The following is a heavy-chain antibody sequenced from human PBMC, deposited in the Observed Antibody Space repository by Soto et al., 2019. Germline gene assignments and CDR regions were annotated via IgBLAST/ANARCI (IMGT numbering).Heavy chain of an antibody. D-gene: IGHD5-18*01. CDR2: INPNSGGT. V-gene: IGHV1-2*04. CDR1: GYTFTGYY. J-gene: IGHJ6*02. Sequence: ASLKVSCKSSGYTFTGYYMHWVRQAPGQGLEWMGWINPNSGGTNYAQKFQGWVTMTRDTSISTAYMELSRLRSDDTAVYYCARSPRRGYSYGYGYYYYGMDVWGQGTTVTVSS. CDR3: ARSPRRGYSYGYGYYYYGMDV.